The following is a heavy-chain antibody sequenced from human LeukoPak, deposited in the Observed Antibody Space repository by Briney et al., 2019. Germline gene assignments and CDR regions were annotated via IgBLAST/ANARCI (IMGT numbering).Heavy chain of an antibody. CDR2: IYYSGST. J-gene: IGHJ4*02. CDR1: GGSISNKY. D-gene: IGHD1-26*01. Sequence: SETLSLTCTVSGGSISNKYWSWIRQPPGKGLEWIGYIYYSGSTYYNPSLKSRVAISVDTSKNQISLKLTSLTAADTAVYYCARHPLVGANFDYWGQGSLVTVSS. V-gene: IGHV4-59*08. CDR3: ARHPLVGANFDY.